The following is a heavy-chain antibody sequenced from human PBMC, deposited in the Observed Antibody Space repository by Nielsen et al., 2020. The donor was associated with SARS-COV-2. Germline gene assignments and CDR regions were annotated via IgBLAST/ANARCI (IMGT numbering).Heavy chain of an antibody. CDR3: AKDIAVAGLFDY. CDR1: GFTFSIYA. CDR2: ISGSGRST. Sequence: ETLSLTCAASGFTFSIYAMTWVRQAPGKGLEWVSAISGSGRSTYYADSVKGRFTISRDNSKNTLYLQMNSLRAEDTALYYCAKDIAVAGLFDYWGQGTLVTVSS. D-gene: IGHD6-19*01. V-gene: IGHV3-23*01. J-gene: IGHJ4*02.